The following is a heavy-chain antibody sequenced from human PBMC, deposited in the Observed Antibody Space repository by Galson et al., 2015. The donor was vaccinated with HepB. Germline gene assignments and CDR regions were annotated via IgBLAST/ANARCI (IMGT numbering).Heavy chain of an antibody. CDR3: ARGSGYSNGPTHFYYYGLDV. J-gene: IGHJ6*02. D-gene: IGHD5-18*01. CDR1: GDSITSSHW. CDR2: IFHTGII. V-gene: IGHV4-4*02. Sequence: SETLSLTCAVTGDSITSSHWWSWVRQPPGKGLEWIGEIFHTGIINYNPSLKGRGTVSVDKAKNQFSLKLDSVTAADTAVYYCARGSGYSNGPTHFYYYGLDVWGQGTTVTVSS.